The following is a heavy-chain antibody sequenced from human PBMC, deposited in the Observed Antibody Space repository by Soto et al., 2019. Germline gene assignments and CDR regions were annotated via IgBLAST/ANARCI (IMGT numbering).Heavy chain of an antibody. D-gene: IGHD6-13*01. Sequence: SETLSLTCTVSGGSISSYYWSWIRQPPGKGLEWIGYIYYIGSTNYNPSLKSRVTISVDMSTSTAYMELSSLRSEDTAVYYCAADGAAAGTNYFDYWGQGTLVTVSS. J-gene: IGHJ4*02. CDR1: GGSISSYY. V-gene: IGHV4-59*12. CDR3: AADGAAAGTNYFDY. CDR2: IYYIGST.